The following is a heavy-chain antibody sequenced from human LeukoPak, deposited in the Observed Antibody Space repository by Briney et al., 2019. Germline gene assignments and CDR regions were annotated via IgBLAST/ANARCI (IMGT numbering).Heavy chain of an antibody. J-gene: IGHJ3*02. CDR2: INPSGGST. CDR1: GYTFTSYY. D-gene: IGHD5-18*01. CDR3: ARADSYAYAFDI. Sequence: ASVKVSCKASGYTFTSYYIHWVRQAPGQGLEWMGLINPSGGSTNYAQKFQGRVTMTRDTSTSTVYMELSSLRSEDTAVYYCARADSYAYAFDIWGQGTMVTVSS. V-gene: IGHV1-46*01.